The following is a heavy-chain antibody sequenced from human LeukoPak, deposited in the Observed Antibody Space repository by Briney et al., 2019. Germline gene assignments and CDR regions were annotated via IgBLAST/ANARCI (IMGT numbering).Heavy chain of an antibody. J-gene: IGHJ3*02. V-gene: IGHV4-59*01. CDR3: ARDAGYSSGWYHLDAFDI. D-gene: IGHD6-19*01. CDR1: GGSISSYY. CDR2: IYYSGST. Sequence: PSETLSLTCTVSGGSISSYYWSRIRQPPGKGLEWIGYIYYSGSTNYNPSLKSRVTISVDTSKNQFSLKLSSVTAADTAVYYCARDAGYSSGWYHLDAFDIWGQGTMVTVSS.